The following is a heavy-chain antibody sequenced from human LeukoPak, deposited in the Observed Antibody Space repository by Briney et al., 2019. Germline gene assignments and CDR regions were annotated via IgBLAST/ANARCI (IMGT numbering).Heavy chain of an antibody. CDR3: AKDREGSSWQRELDY. D-gene: IGHD6-13*01. CDR1: GGSISPYY. J-gene: IGHJ4*02. V-gene: IGHV4-59*01. Sequence: SETLSLTCTVSGGSISPYYWSWIRQSPGKGLEWIGYIYYSGNTYYNPYLKSRVTISVDTSKSQFSLKLSSVTAADTAVYYCAKDREGSSWQRELDYWGQGTLVTVSS. CDR2: IYYSGNT.